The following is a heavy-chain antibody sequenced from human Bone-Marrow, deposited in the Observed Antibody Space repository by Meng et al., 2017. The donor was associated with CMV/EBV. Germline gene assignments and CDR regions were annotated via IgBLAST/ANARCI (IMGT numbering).Heavy chain of an antibody. D-gene: IGHD4-23*01. J-gene: IGHJ4*02. CDR1: GDSISSSSYY. V-gene: IGHV4-39*07. CDR2: IYYSGGT. CDR3: ARVAMTTVVTPIFDY. Sequence: SETLSLTCTVSGDSISSSSYYWGWIRQPPGKGLEWIGSIYYSGGTYYNPSLKSRVTISVDTSKNQFSLKLSSVTAADTAVYYCARVAMTTVVTPIFDYWGQGTLVTVSS.